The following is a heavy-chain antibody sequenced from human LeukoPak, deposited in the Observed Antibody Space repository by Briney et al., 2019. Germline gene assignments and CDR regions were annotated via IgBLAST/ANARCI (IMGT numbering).Heavy chain of an antibody. D-gene: IGHD3-3*01. Sequence: SETLSLTCAVYGGSFSDNYWTWIRQPPGKGLEWIGEIYHSGRNKYNPSLKSRVTISVDTSKNQFSLQLDSVTAADTAVYYCAGGGGVVYRDHFDIWGKGKVVTVSS. J-gene: IGHJ3*02. V-gene: IGHV4-34*01. CDR3: AGGGGVVYRDHFDI. CDR2: IYHSGRN. CDR1: GGSFSDNY.